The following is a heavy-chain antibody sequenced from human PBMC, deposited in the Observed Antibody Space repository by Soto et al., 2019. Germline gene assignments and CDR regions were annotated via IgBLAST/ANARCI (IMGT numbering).Heavy chain of an antibody. CDR2: ISATGGGT. D-gene: IGHD3-16*01. CDR1: GFKFSNYA. CDR3: AKDRRAGGNSAFYFDF. Sequence: PGGSLRLSCAASGFKFSNYAMSWVRQAPGKGLEWVSLISATGGGTYYADSVKGRFTISRDNSHNTLYLQVHSLTAEDTAVYYCAKDRRAGGNSAFYFDFWGQGAQVTVHS. J-gene: IGHJ4*02. V-gene: IGHV3-23*01.